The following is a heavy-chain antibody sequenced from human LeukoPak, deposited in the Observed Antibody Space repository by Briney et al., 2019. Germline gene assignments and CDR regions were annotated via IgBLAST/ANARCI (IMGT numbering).Heavy chain of an antibody. CDR2: INPSTGGT. CDR1: GYTFTGYY. Sequence: ASVKVSCKASGYTFTGYYMHWVRQAPGQGLEWMGWINPSTGGTKYAQKFQDRVTMTRDTSISTAYLELSRLTSDDTAVYYCARDRYYFYHGMDVWGQGTTVTVSS. J-gene: IGHJ6*02. CDR3: ARDRYYFYHGMDV. V-gene: IGHV1-2*02. D-gene: IGHD1-14*01.